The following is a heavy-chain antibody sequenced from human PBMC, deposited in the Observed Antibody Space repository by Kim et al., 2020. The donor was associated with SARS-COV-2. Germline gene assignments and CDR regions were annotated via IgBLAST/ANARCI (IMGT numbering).Heavy chain of an antibody. Sequence: GSTNYNPSLKSRVTISVDKSKNQFSLKLSSVTAADTAVYYCARRQQWLVGWGQGTLVTVSS. CDR2: GST. J-gene: IGHJ4*02. V-gene: IGHV4-4*02. CDR3: ARRQQWLVG. D-gene: IGHD6-19*01.